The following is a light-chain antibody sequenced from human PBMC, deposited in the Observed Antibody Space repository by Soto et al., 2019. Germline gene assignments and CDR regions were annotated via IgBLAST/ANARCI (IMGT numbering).Light chain of an antibody. J-gene: IGKJ4*01. V-gene: IGKV1-9*01. Sequence: DIQLTQSPSFLSASVGDRVTITCRASQGISSFLAWYQQKPGKAPKLLIYAASTLQSGVPSRFSSSGSGTEFTLTVSSRQPEDFATYFCQQLNSYPLPFGGGTKVEI. CDR1: QGISSF. CDR3: QQLNSYPLP. CDR2: AAS.